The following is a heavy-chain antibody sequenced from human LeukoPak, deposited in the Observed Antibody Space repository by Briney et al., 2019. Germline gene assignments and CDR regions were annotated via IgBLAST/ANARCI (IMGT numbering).Heavy chain of an antibody. D-gene: IGHD5-24*01. J-gene: IGHJ3*02. Sequence: GGSLRLSCVASGFTFSSYAMGWVRQAPGKRPEWVSSLTDSGGTTYYVDSVKGRFTISRDNSKNTLYLRMNSLRAEDTAMYYCAKKRDAFDIWGQGTVVAVSS. CDR1: GFTFSSYA. CDR2: LTDSGGTT. CDR3: AKKRDAFDI. V-gene: IGHV3-23*01.